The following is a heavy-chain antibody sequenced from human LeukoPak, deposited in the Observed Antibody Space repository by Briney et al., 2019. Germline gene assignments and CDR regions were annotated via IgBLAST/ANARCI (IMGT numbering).Heavy chain of an antibody. Sequence: PGRCLTPACAASGSTVSRHAMRSVRQDPGEGLEWVAMISYDGDSKYYPDSVKGRFTISRDNTKNTLYLQMNSLRTEDNAVYHCVANKGERDFQLCGQGTLVSVSS. J-gene: IGHJ1*01. CDR1: GSTVSRHA. CDR2: ISYDGDSK. V-gene: IGHV3-30*03. D-gene: IGHD1-1*01. CDR3: VANKGERDFQL.